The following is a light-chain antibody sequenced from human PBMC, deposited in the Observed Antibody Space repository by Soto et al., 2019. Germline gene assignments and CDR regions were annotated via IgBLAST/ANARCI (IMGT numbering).Light chain of an antibody. CDR2: DVS. V-gene: IGLV2-14*01. J-gene: IGLJ1*01. CDR3: SSYRSGTTLYV. CDR1: SSDVGGYNS. Sequence: QSDLTQPASVSGSPGQSITISCTGTSSDVGGYNSVSWYQQHPGKAPKLMISDVSNRPSGLSIRFSGSKSGNTASLTISGLQAEDEADYYCSSYRSGTTLYVFGTGTKLTVL.